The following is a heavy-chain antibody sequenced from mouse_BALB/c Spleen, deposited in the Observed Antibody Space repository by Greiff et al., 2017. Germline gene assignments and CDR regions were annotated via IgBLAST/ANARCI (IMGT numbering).Heavy chain of an antibody. CDR1: GFNIKDTY. CDR3: ASDSWGY. Sequence: VQLKESGAELVKPGASVKLSCTASGFNIKDTYMHWVKQRPEQGLEWIGRIDPANGNTKYDPKFQGKATITADTSSNTAYLQLSSLTSEDTAVYYCASDSWGYWGQGTTLTVSS. J-gene: IGHJ2*01. CDR2: IDPANGNT. D-gene: IGHD3-2*01. V-gene: IGHV14-3*02.